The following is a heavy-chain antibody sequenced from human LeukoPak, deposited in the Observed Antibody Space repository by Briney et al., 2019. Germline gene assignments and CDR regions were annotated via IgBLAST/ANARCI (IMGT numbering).Heavy chain of an antibody. CDR1: GGTFSSYA. Sequence: GASVKVSCKASGGTFSSYAISWVRQAPGQGLEWMGRIIPILGIANYAQKFQGRVTIAADKSTSTAYMELSSLRSGDTAVYYCARDYDSSGLFDYWGQGTLVTVSS. V-gene: IGHV1-69*04. CDR3: ARDYDSSGLFDY. J-gene: IGHJ4*02. CDR2: IIPILGIA. D-gene: IGHD3-22*01.